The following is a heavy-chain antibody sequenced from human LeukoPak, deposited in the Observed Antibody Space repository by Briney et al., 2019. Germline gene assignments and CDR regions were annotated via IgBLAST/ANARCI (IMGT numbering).Heavy chain of an antibody. V-gene: IGHV3-11*01. J-gene: IGHJ5*02. CDR1: GFTFNDYY. CDR2: INIGGTNT. CDR3: ATDGAGFDT. Sequence: GGSLRLSCAASGFTFNDYYMSWIRQAPGKGLEWLSYINIGGTNTHYAESVKGRFTISRDNAKKSLYLEMNNLRAEDTAVYYCATDGAGFDTWGQGVLVTVSS.